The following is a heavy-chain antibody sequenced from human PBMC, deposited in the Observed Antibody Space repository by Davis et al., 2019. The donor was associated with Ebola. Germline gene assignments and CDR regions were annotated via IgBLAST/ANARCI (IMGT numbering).Heavy chain of an antibody. CDR3: AVGYGDYAPFDY. D-gene: IGHD4-17*01. CDR2: INAGNGNT. J-gene: IGHJ4*02. CDR1: GYTFTSYA. V-gene: IGHV1-3*01. Sequence: AASVKVSCKASGYTFTSYAMHWVRQAPGQRLEWMGWINAGNGNTKYSQKFQGRVTITRDTSASTAYMELSSLRSEDTAVYYCAVGYGDYAPFDYWGQGTLVTVCS.